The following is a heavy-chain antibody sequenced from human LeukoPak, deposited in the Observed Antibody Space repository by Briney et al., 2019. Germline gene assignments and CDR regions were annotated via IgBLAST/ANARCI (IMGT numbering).Heavy chain of an antibody. CDR1: GFTFSSYS. CDR3: ARRAPSHDFDY. J-gene: IGHJ4*02. V-gene: IGHV3-21*06. Sequence: GGSLRLSCAASGFTFSSYSMNWVRQAPGKGLEWVSAISTSGSSIYYADSVKGRFTISRDNAKSSLYLLMNSLRAEDTAVYYCARRAPSHDFDYWGQGTLVTVSS. CDR2: ISTSGSSI.